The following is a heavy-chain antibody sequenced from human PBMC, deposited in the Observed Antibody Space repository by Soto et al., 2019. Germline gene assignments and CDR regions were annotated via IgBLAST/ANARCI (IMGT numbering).Heavy chain of an antibody. CDR2: LNGGTGQA. V-gene: IGHV1-3*01. CDR3: ARGKGMAENYYYYGMDI. CDR1: GYTFSTYA. J-gene: IGHJ6*02. Sequence: ASVKVSCKASGYTFSTYAIHWVRQAPGQSLEWMGWLNGGTGQARDSQRFQDRVTITRDTSASTAYMEVSSLRPEETAVYYCARGKGMAENYYYYGMDIWGQGTTVTVSS.